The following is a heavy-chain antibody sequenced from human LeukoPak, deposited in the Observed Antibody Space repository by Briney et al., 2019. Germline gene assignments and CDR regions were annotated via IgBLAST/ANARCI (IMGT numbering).Heavy chain of an antibody. CDR1: GFTFSTYW. J-gene: IGHJ1*01. Sequence: PGGSLRLSCAASGFTFSTYWMHWVRQAPGKGLVWVSRIKSDGGINYADSVKGRFTISRDNAKKTVSLQMNSLRPEDTGVYYCARAPSEIGGYYPEYFRHWGQGTLVTVSS. D-gene: IGHD3-22*01. CDR3: ARAPSEIGGYYPEYFRH. CDR2: IKSDGGI. V-gene: IGHV3-74*01.